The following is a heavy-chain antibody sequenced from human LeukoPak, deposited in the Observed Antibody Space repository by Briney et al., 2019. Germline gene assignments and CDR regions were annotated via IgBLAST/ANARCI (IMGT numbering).Heavy chain of an antibody. CDR2: IIPIFGTA. CDR3: ASQDYDILTGLDY. J-gene: IGHJ4*01. CDR1: GGTFSSYA. Sequence: SVKVSCKASGGTFSSYAISWVRQAPGHGLEWMGGIIPIFGTANYAQKFQGRVTITADESTSTAYMELSSLRSEDTAVYYCASQDYDILTGLDYWGQGTLVTVSS. D-gene: IGHD3-9*01. V-gene: IGHV1-69*13.